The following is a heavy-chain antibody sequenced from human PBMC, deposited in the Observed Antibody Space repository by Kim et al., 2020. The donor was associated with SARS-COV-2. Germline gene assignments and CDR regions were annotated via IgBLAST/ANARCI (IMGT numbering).Heavy chain of an antibody. J-gene: IGHJ3*02. CDR2: VDGMKYT. CDR3: ARWGLGGYSYGQKPLGAFDI. D-gene: IGHD5-18*01. CDR1: GGSISSSY. Sequence: SETLSLTFTVSGGSISSSYWSCSSQVPSKGLEWVGSVDGMKYTYYTTSVQSRVTLSVDTSKNQFSLKLSPVTAADTAVYYCARWGLGGYSYGQKPLGAFDIWGQGTMVTVSS. V-gene: IGHV4-4*09.